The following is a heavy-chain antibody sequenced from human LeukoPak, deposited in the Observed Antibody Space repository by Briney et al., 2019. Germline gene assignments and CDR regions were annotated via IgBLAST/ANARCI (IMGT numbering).Heavy chain of an antibody. V-gene: IGHV5-51*01. J-gene: IGHJ4*02. Sequence: PGESLKISCKGSGYSFSSYWIGWVRQMPGKGLEWMGIIYPGDSDARYSPSFEGQVTISVDKSISTAYLQWSSLKASDTAMYYCARLSSSWLAVDSWGQGTLVTVSS. CDR2: IYPGDSDA. D-gene: IGHD6-13*01. CDR3: ARLSSSWLAVDS. CDR1: GYSFSSYW.